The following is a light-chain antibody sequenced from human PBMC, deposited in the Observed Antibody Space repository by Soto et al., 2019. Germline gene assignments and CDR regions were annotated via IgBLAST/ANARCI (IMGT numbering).Light chain of an antibody. V-gene: IGKV3-15*01. CDR2: GAS. Sequence: EIVMTQSPATLSVSPGETATLSCRASQSVNRKVAWYQQKPGQAPRLLIYGASTGATDIPDRFYGSGSGTEFTLTISSLQSEDFAVYYCQQYDKWPRWTFGQGTKVDI. J-gene: IGKJ1*01. CDR1: QSVNRK. CDR3: QQYDKWPRWT.